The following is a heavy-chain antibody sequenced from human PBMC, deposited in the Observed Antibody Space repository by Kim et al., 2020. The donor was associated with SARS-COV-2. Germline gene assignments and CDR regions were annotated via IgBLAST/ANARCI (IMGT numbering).Heavy chain of an antibody. D-gene: IGHD5-12*01. CDR3: ARTGFGNLGYRGGAFDF. J-gene: IGHJ3*01. CDR2: IYPDDSDT. V-gene: IGHV5-51*01. CDR1: GYRFSNYW. Sequence: GESLKISCKGSGYRFSNYWIVWVRQMPGKGPEWMGTIYPDDSDTKYSPSFQGRVTILADKSINTAYLQWTTLKASDTAMYFCARTGFGNLGYRGGAFDFWGQGTMVTVSS.